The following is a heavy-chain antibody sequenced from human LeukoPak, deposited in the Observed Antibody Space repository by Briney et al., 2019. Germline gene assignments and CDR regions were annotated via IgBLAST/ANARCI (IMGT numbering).Heavy chain of an antibody. CDR1: GGSISDYY. D-gene: IGHD1-26*01. CDR3: ARGKVGAGYYGLDV. Sequence: SETLSLTCTVSGGSISDYYWSWIRQPPGKGLEWIEHIYHSGSTNYNPSLKSRVTISVDTSKNQFSLKLSSVTAADTAVYHCARGKVGAGYYGLDVWGQGTTVTVSS. CDR2: IYHSGST. J-gene: IGHJ6*02. V-gene: IGHV4-59*01.